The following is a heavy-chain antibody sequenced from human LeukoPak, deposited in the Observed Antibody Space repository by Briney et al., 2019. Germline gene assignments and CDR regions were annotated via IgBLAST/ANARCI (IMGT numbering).Heavy chain of an antibody. J-gene: IGHJ4*02. CDR2: IYYSGST. D-gene: IGHD5-18*01. Sequence: SETLSLTCTVSGGSISSSSYYWGWIRQPPGKGLEWIGSIYYSGSTYYNPSLKSRVTISVDTSKNQFSLKLSSVTAADTAVYYCARDKGSYGHGDWGQGTLVTVSS. V-gene: IGHV4-39*07. CDR3: ARDKGSYGHGD. CDR1: GGSISSSSYY.